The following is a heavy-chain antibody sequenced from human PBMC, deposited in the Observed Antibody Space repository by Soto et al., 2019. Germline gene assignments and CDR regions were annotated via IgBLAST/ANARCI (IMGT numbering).Heavy chain of an antibody. CDR2: ISGSGSSP. CDR3: AREGTSGLYYFYY. D-gene: IGHD6-19*01. CDR1: GFTFSNYA. J-gene: IGHJ4*02. V-gene: IGHV3-23*01. Sequence: PGGSLRLSCAASGFTFSNYAMNWVRQAPGKGLEWVSTISGSGSSPYYADSVKGRFTISRDNSKNTLYLQMDSLRAGDSAIYYWAREGTSGLYYFYYCGQGTLVTVSS.